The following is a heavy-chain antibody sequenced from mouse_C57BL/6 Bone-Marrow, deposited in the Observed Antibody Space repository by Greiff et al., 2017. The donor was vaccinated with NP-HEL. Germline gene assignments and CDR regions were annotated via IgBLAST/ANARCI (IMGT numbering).Heavy chain of an antibody. Sequence: DVMLVESGGGLVQPGGSLSLSCAASGFTFTDYYMSWVRQPPGKALEWLGFIRNKANGYTTEYSASVKGRFTISRDNSQSILYLQMNALRAEDSATYYCARYNWDYPYYFDYWGQGTTLTVSS. CDR3: ARYNWDYPYYFDY. D-gene: IGHD2-4*01. CDR2: IRNKANGYTT. J-gene: IGHJ2*01. V-gene: IGHV7-3*01. CDR1: GFTFTDYY.